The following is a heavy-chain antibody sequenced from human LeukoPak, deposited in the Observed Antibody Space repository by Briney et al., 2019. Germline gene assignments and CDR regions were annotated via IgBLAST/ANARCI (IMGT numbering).Heavy chain of an antibody. CDR2: INPNSGGT. CDR1: GYTFTGYY. J-gene: IGHJ6*03. Sequence: ASVKVSCKASGYTFTGYYMHWVRQAPGQGLEWMGWINPNSGGTNYAQKFQGRVTMTRDTSISTAYMELSRLRSDDTAVCHCARDPTGYCTNGVCYIAAYYMDVWGKGTTVTVSS. D-gene: IGHD2-8*01. CDR3: ARDPTGYCTNGVCYIAAYYMDV. V-gene: IGHV1-2*02.